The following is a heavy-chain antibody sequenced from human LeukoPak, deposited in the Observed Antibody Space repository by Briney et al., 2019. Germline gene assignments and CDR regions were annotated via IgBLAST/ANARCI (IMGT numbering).Heavy chain of an antibody. CDR1: GYTFTGYY. V-gene: IGHV1-18*04. CDR2: ISAYNGNT. D-gene: IGHD6-6*01. CDR3: ARDRGGSSSTYYYYYGMDV. J-gene: IGHJ6*02. Sequence: ASVKVSCKASGYTFTGYYMHWVRQAPGQGLEWMGWISAYNGNTNYAQKLQGRVTMTTDTSTSTAYMELRSLRSDDTAVYYCARDRGGSSSTYYYYYGMDVWGQGTTVTVSS.